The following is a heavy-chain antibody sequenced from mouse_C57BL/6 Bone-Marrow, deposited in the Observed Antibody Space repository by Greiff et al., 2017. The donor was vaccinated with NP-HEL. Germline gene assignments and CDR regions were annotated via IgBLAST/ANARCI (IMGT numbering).Heavy chain of an antibody. Sequence: EVQLVESGGGLVQPGGSLKLSCAASGFTFSDYYMYWVRQTPEKRLEWVAYISNGGGSTYYPDTVKGRFTISRDNAKNTLYLQMSRLKSEDTAMYYCARQRDYGSSYDYYAMDYWGQGTSVTVSS. J-gene: IGHJ4*01. D-gene: IGHD1-1*01. V-gene: IGHV5-12*01. CDR1: GFTFSDYY. CDR3: ARQRDYGSSYDYYAMDY. CDR2: ISNGGGST.